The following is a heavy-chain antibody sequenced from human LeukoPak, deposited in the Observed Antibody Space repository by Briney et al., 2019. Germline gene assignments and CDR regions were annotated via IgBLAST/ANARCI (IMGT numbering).Heavy chain of an antibody. D-gene: IGHD6-13*01. CDR3: ARELGGIAAAAPTY. V-gene: IGHV3-33*08. J-gene: IGHJ4*02. CDR2: IWHDGSNR. Sequence: GGSLRLSCSASGFTFSTYWMSWVRQASGKGLEWVAVIWHDGSNRYYADSVKGRFTISRDNSKNTLYLQMNSLRAEDTAVYYCARELGGIAAAAPTYWGQRTLVTVSS. CDR1: GFTFSTYW.